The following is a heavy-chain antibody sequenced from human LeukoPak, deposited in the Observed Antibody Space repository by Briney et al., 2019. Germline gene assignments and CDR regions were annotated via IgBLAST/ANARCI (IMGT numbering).Heavy chain of an antibody. CDR2: IYSGGST. D-gene: IGHD3-10*02. CDR1: GFTFSSYG. CDR3: AELGITMIGGV. Sequence: QPGGSLRLSCAASGFTFSSYGMNWVRQAPGKGLEWVSVIYSGGSTYYADSVKGRFTISRDNAKNSLYLQMNSLRAEDTAVYYCAELGITMIGGVWGKGTTVTISS. V-gene: IGHV3-66*01. J-gene: IGHJ6*04.